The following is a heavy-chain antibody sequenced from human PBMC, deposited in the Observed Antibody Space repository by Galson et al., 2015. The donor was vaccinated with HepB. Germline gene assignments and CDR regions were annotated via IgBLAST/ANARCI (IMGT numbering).Heavy chain of an antibody. J-gene: IGHJ4*02. CDR1: GFTFSDYG. Sequence: SLRLSCAASGFTFSDYGMHWVRQAPGKGLEWVAVISFDGRNKYYADSVQGRFTISRDNSKNTLYLQMNSLRAADTAVYYCAKDGYDYWSDYSYYFDYWGQGTLVTVSS. V-gene: IGHV3-30*18. CDR3: AKDGYDYWSDYSYYFDY. D-gene: IGHD3-3*01. CDR2: ISFDGRNK.